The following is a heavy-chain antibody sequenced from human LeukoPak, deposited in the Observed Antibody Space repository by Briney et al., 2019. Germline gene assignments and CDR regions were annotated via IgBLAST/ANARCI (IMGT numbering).Heavy chain of an antibody. CDR1: GHSFTSYW. Sequence: GESLKISCKGSGHSFTSYWIGWVRQMPGKGLEWMGIIYPGDSDTRYSLSFQGQVTISADKSISTAYLQWSSLKASDTAMYYCARRAPYYYDSSGYYREGNWFDPWGQGTLVTVSS. CDR3: ARRAPYYYDSSGYYREGNWFDP. J-gene: IGHJ5*02. D-gene: IGHD3-22*01. CDR2: IYPGDSDT. V-gene: IGHV5-51*01.